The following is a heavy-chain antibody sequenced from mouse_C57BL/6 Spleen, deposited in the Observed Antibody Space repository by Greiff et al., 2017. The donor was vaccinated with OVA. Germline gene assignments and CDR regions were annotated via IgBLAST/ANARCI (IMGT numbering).Heavy chain of an antibody. CDR1: GYTFTSYG. CDR2: IYPRSGNT. CDR3: ARSIYYDYDGYAMDY. Sequence: QVQLQQSGAELARPGASVKLSCKASGYTFTSYGISWVKQRTGQGLEWIGEIYPRSGNTYYNEKFKGKATLTADKSSSTAYMELRSLTSEDSAVYFCARSIYYDYDGYAMDYWGQGTSVTVSS. J-gene: IGHJ4*01. V-gene: IGHV1-81*01. D-gene: IGHD2-4*01.